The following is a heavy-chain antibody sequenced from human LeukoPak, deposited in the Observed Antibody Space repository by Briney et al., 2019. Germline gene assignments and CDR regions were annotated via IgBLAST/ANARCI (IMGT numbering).Heavy chain of an antibody. CDR1: GYTFASYG. J-gene: IGHJ5*02. V-gene: IGHV1-18*01. Sequence: ASVKVSCKASGYTFASYGIGWVRQAPGQGLEGMGWISAYNGNTNYAQKFQGRVTMTTDTSTSTAYMEVRSLRSDDTAVYYCARDAVHGSNVYIWFDLWGQGTLVTVSS. D-gene: IGHD1-26*01. CDR3: ARDAVHGSNVYIWFDL. CDR2: ISAYNGNT.